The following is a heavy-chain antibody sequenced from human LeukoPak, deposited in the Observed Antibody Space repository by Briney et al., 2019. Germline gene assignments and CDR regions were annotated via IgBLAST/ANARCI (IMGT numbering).Heavy chain of an antibody. J-gene: IGHJ6*02. CDR1: GGTFSSYA. V-gene: IGHV1-69*04. CDR2: IIPILGIA. D-gene: IGHD1-7*01. Sequence: SVKVSCKASGGTFSSYAISWVRQAPGQGLEWMGRIIPILGIANYAQKFQGRVTITADKSTSTAYMELSNLRSEDTAVYYCARISAAGTTGGMDVWGQGTTVTVSS. CDR3: ARISAAGTTGGMDV.